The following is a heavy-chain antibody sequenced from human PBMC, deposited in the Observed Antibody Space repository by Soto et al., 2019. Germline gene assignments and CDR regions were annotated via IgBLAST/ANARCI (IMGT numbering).Heavy chain of an antibody. CDR1: GGTFSNYP. V-gene: IGHV1-69*12. CDR3: ARGNHRWLQLWYFDL. CDR2: IIPIFGTV. Sequence: QVQLVQSRAEVEKPGSSVKVSCKASGGTFSNYPISWVRQAPGQGLEWMGGIIPIFGTVNYAQKFQGRVTITADESTSTAYMELSSLRSEDTAVYYCARGNHRWLQLWYFDLWGRGTLVIVSS. J-gene: IGHJ2*01. D-gene: IGHD5-12*01.